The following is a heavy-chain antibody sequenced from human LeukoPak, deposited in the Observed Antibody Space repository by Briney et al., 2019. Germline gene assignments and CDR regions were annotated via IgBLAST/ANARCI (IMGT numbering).Heavy chain of an antibody. V-gene: IGHV3-23*01. CDR3: AKNPIYDFWSGYYLYYFDY. D-gene: IGHD3-3*01. J-gene: IGHJ4*02. CDR1: GFTFSSYA. Sequence: GGSLRLSCAASGFTFSSYAMSWVRQAPGKGLEWVSAISGSGGSTYYADSVKGRFTISRDNSKNTLYLQMNSLRAEDTAVYYCAKNPIYDFWSGYYLYYFDYWGQGTLVTVSS. CDR2: ISGSGGST.